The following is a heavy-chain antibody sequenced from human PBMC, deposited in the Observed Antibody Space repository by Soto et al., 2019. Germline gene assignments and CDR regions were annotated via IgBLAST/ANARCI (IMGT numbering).Heavy chain of an antibody. CDR2: IYHSGTT. J-gene: IGHJ4*02. CDR3: AIPEAGDFPY. CDR1: GASISSTDW. D-gene: IGHD2-21*01. V-gene: IGHV4-4*02. Sequence: QVQLQESGPGLVKPSGTLSLTCAVSGASISSTDWWRWVRQPPGKGLEWLGEIYHSGTTINNPSVKGRVTISLDRSQNLFALTLTSVTAADTAMFYCAIPEAGDFPYWGQGTLVTVSS.